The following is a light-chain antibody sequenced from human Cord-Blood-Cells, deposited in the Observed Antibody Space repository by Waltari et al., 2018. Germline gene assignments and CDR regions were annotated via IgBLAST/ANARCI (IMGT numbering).Light chain of an antibody. J-gene: IGKJ1*01. CDR1: QSVSSSY. CDR3: QQYGSSPWT. Sequence: EIVLTQPPGTLSLSPGERATLSCRASQSVSSSYLAWYQQKPGQAPRLLIYGASSRATGIPDRFGGSGSGTDFTLTISRLEPEDFAVYYCQQYGSSPWTFGQGTKVEIK. CDR2: GAS. V-gene: IGKV3-20*01.